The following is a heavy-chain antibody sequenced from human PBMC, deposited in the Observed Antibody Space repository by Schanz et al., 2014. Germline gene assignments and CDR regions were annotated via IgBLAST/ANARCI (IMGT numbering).Heavy chain of an antibody. Sequence: QVQLVDSGGGLVKPGGSLRLSCTASGFPFSDYFMAWIRQPPGRGLEWVSYIGNGGVTIYYADSVKGRFTISRDNSKNSLYLQMNSLRAEDTAVYYCAKAADWPVTRFDPWGQGTLVTVSS. CDR3: AKAADWPVTRFDP. J-gene: IGHJ5*02. CDR2: IGNGGVTI. D-gene: IGHD3-9*01. CDR1: GFPFSDYF. V-gene: IGHV3-11*01.